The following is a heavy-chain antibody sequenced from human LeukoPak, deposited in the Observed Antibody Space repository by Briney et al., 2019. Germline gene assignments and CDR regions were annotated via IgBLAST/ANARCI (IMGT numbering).Heavy chain of an antibody. Sequence: GRSLRPSCAASGFTFSSYGMHWVRQAPDRGLEWVAVIWHDGSDKYYADSVKGRFTISRDNSKNTLYLEVNSLRAEDTAVFYCVRDPGMGPWNGLDVWGQGTTVTVSS. J-gene: IGHJ6*02. CDR2: IWHDGSDK. CDR1: GFTFSSYG. D-gene: IGHD6-13*01. V-gene: IGHV3-33*01. CDR3: VRDPGMGPWNGLDV.